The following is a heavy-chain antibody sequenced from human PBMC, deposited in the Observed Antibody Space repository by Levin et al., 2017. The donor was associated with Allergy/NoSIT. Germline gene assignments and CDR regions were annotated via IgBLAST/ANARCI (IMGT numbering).Heavy chain of an antibody. D-gene: IGHD2-21*02. J-gene: IGHJ2*01. V-gene: IGHV3-23*01. Sequence: GGSLRLSCAASGFTFSNYAMNWVRLAPGRGLEWVSVISGSGGSRYYADSVKGRFTISRDNSQNTLYLQMNSLRAEDTAEYYCAKDSLDAQVSANFWYYDPWGRGTLVTVSS. CDR3: AKDSLDAQVSANFWYYDP. CDR2: ISGSGGSR. CDR1: GFTFSNYA.